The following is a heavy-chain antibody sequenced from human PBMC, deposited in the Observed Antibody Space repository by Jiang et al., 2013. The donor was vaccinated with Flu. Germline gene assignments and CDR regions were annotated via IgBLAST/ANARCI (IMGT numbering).Heavy chain of an antibody. CDR2: INPNGDFA. D-gene: IGHD1-26*01. Sequence: GAEVKKPGASVKVSCKASGYSFSDYNLHWVRQAPGQGLEWMGIINPNGDFAIYARKFVGRATMTRDTSITTVYMEVKNLSSEDTAVYYCARDSGGWDFEHWGQGTLVTVSS. V-gene: IGHV1-46*01. CDR1: GYSFSDYN. CDR3: ARDSGGWDFEH. J-gene: IGHJ4*02.